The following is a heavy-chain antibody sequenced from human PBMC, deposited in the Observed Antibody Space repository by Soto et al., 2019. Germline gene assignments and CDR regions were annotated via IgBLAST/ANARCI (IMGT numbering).Heavy chain of an antibody. CDR2: INHSGST. D-gene: IGHD3-3*01. V-gene: IGHV4-34*01. CDR1: GGSFSGYY. Sequence: SETLSLTCAVYGGSFSGYYWSWIRQPPGKGLEWIGEINHSGSTNYNPSLKSRVTISVDTSKNQFSLKLSSVTAADTAVYYCARIPPITIFGVVIDAFDIWGQGTMVTVSS. CDR3: ARIPPITIFGVVIDAFDI. J-gene: IGHJ3*02.